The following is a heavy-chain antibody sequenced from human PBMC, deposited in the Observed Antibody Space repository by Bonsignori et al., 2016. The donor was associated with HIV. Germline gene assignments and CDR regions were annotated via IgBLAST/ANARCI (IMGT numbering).Heavy chain of an antibody. V-gene: IGHV4-38-2*01. CDR1: GYSSSGGYN. CDR2: VYHSGYI. Sequence: SETLSLTCAVSGYSSSGGYNWGWIRQSPGKGLEWVGSVYHSGYILYNLSLKSRVSLSIDTSKKQLSLILTSVTAADTAVYYCVRGRDLALDPWGLGTLVTVSS. CDR3: VRGRDLALDP. J-gene: IGHJ5*02.